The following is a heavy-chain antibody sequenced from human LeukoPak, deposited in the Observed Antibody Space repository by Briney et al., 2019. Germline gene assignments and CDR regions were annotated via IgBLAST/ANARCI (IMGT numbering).Heavy chain of an antibody. V-gene: IGHV3-23*01. CDR2: ISGSGGST. Sequence: PGRSLRLSCVASGFTFSSYGMHWVRQAPGKGLEWVSAISGSGGSTYYADSVKGRFTISRDNSKNTLYLQMNSLRAEDTAVYYCAKIEGLVRGVSLPLYYYGMDVWGQGTTVTVSS. D-gene: IGHD3-10*01. J-gene: IGHJ6*02. CDR1: GFTFSSYG. CDR3: AKIEGLVRGVSLPLYYYGMDV.